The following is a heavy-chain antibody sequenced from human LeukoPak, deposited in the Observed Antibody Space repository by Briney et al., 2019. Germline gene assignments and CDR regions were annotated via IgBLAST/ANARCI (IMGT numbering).Heavy chain of an antibody. D-gene: IGHD6-19*01. Sequence: SETLSLTCAVYGGSFSGYYWSWIRQPPGKGLEWIGEINHSGSTNYNPSLKSRVTISVDTSKNQFSLKLSSVTAADTAVYYCASTYSSGGVRYWGQGTLVTVSS. CDR2: INHSGST. CDR1: GGSFSGYY. CDR3: ASTYSSGGVRY. J-gene: IGHJ4*02. V-gene: IGHV4-34*01.